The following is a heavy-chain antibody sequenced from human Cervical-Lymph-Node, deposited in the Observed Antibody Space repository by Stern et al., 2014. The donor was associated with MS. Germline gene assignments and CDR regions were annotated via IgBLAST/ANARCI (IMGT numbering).Heavy chain of an antibody. J-gene: IGHJ5*02. D-gene: IGHD4-23*01. CDR3: ARVNGGNSDWFDP. V-gene: IGHV5-51*01. Sequence: VQLVQSGAEVKKPGESLKISCKASGYMFASHWIGWVRQMPGKGLEWMGIIDPGDSKTIYSPSSQGQVTISVAKSTSTAYLQWSSLKASDTAMYYCARVNGGNSDWFDPWGQGTLVTVSS. CDR1: GYMFASHW. CDR2: IDPGDSKT.